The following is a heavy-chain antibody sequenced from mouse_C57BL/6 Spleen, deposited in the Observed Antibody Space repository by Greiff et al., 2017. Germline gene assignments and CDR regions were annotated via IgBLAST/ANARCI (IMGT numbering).Heavy chain of an antibody. D-gene: IGHD2-10*01. Sequence: VHVKQSGAELVKPGASVKISCKASGYSFTDYNMNWVKQSNGKSLEWIGVINPNYGTTSYNQKFKGKATLTVDQSSSTAYMQLNSLTSEDSAVYYCAGDTYYGKDYFDYWGQGTTLTVSS. V-gene: IGHV1-39*01. CDR1: GYSFTDYN. CDR3: AGDTYYGKDYFDY. CDR2: INPNYGTT. J-gene: IGHJ2*01.